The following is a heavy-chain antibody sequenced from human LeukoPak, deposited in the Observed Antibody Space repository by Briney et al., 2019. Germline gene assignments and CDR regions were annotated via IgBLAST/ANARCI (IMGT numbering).Heavy chain of an antibody. CDR2: INHSGST. J-gene: IGHJ4*02. V-gene: IGHV4-34*01. Sequence: PSETLSLTCAVYGGSFSGYYWSWIRQPPGKGLEWIGEINHSGSTNYNPSLKSRVTISVDTSKNQFSLKPSSVTAADTAVYYCARGSGHYSSGWYYFDYWGQGTLVTVSS. CDR3: ARGSGHYSSGWYYFDY. CDR1: GGSFSGYY. D-gene: IGHD6-19*01.